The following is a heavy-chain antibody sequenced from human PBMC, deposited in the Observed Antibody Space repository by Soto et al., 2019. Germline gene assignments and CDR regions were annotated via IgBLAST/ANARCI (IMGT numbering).Heavy chain of an antibody. CDR1: GGSISVYY. V-gene: IGHV4-59*01. Sequence: PSETLSLTCTISGGSISVYYWSWIRQSPRQGLEWIGYVYDNGRPYYSPSLKSRVTISVDTSKNQFSLKLSSVTAADTAVYYCARMYYDFWSGPEASYGMDVWGQGTTVTVSS. D-gene: IGHD3-3*01. J-gene: IGHJ6*02. CDR3: ARMYYDFWSGPEASYGMDV. CDR2: VYDNGRP.